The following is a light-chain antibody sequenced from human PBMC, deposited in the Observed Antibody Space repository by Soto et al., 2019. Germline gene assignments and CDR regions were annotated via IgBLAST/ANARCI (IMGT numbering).Light chain of an antibody. CDR2: LAS. J-gene: IGKJ3*01. V-gene: IGKV2-28*01. Sequence: DIVMTQSPLSLSVTPREAASISCRCSQSLLHRNGNSYLDWYLQRPGQSPQLLISLASNRASGVPDRFSGSGSGTDFTLHISRVEAEDVGVYYCMQALQSSFTFGPGTKVDL. CDR1: QSLLHRNGNSY. CDR3: MQALQSSFT.